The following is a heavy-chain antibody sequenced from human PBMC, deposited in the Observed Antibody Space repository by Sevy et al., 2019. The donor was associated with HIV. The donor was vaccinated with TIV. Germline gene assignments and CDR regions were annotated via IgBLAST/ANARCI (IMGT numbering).Heavy chain of an antibody. CDR1: GFTFSSYS. CDR3: ARVPPGGGNSGAFDI. D-gene: IGHD2-21*02. CDR2: ISSSSSYI. V-gene: IGHV3-21*01. J-gene: IGHJ3*02. Sequence: GESLKISCAASGFTFSSYSMNWVRQAPGKGLEWVSSISSSSSYIYYADSVKGRFTISRDNAKNSLYLQMNSLRAEDTAVYYCARVPPGGGNSGAFDIWGQGTMVTVSS.